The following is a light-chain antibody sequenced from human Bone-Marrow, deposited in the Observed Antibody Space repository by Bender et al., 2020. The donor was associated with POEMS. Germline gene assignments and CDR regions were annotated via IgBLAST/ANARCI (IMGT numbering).Light chain of an antibody. V-gene: IGLV2-14*01. CDR1: NSDVGGYNY. J-gene: IGLJ3*02. CDR3: CSYTTSSTLV. Sequence: QSALTQPASISGSPGQSITISCTGTNSDVGGYNYVSWYQQYPGKAPKLMIYEVTNRPSGVSHRFSGSKSGNTASLTISGLQAEDEATYYCCSYTTSSTLVFAGGTKLTVL. CDR2: EVT.